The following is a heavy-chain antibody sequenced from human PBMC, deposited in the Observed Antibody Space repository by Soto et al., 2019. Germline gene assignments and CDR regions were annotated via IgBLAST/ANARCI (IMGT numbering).Heavy chain of an antibody. CDR2: IYWDDDK. J-gene: IGHJ6*02. CDR1: GFSLSTSGVG. V-gene: IGHV2-5*02. D-gene: IGHD2-21*02. CDR3: AHSRCGGDCLQSYPSHYYYGMDV. Sequence: QITLKESGPMLVKPTQTLTLTCTFSGFSLSTSGVGVGWIRQPPGKALEWLALIYWDDDKRYSPSLKSRLTITKDTSKNQVVLTMTNMDPVDTATYYCAHSRCGGDCLQSYPSHYYYGMDVWGQGTTVTVSS.